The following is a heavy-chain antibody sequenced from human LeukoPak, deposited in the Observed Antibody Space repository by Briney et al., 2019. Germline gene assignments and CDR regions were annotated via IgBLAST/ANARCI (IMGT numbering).Heavy chain of an antibody. CDR2: IYHSGST. V-gene: IGHV4-38-2*02. Sequence: PSETLSLTCIVSGYSISSGYYWGWIRQPPGQGLEWIGSIYHSGSTYYNPSLQSRVTISVDTSKNQFSLKLSSVTAADTAVYYCARAAMVRGVVVHYYYYYMDVWGKGTTVTTSS. J-gene: IGHJ6*03. D-gene: IGHD3-10*01. CDR1: GYSISSGYY. CDR3: ARAAMVRGVVVHYYYYYMDV.